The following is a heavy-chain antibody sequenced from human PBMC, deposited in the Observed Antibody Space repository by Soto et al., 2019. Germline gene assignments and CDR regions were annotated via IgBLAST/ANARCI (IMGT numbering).Heavy chain of an antibody. CDR2: VYYSGST. J-gene: IGHJ4*02. Sequence: QLQLQESGPGLVKPSETLSLTCTVSGGSISSSSYYWGWIRQPPGKGLEWIGSVYYSGSTYYNPSLKGRLTTSVDTPKNQFSLRLSSVTAADTAVYYCACTMGGAYWGQASLVTVSS. D-gene: IGHD3-10*01. CDR1: GGSISSSSYY. CDR3: ACTMGGAY. V-gene: IGHV4-39*01.